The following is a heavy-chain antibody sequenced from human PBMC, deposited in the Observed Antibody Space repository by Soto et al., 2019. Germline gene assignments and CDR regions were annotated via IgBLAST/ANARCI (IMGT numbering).Heavy chain of an antibody. CDR2: SRNRVKSFTT. J-gene: IGHJ4*02. CDR1: GFTLSDHY. CDR3: ARASTPDSTGYDY. Sequence: EVQLVESGGGLVQPGGSLRLSCAASGFTLSDHYLDWVRQAPGKGLEWVGRSRNRVKSFTTAYAASVRGRFTFSRDDSTNSLYLQMNSLKTAETAVYFCARASTPDSTGYDYWGQGTLVTVSS. V-gene: IGHV3-72*01. D-gene: IGHD3-3*01.